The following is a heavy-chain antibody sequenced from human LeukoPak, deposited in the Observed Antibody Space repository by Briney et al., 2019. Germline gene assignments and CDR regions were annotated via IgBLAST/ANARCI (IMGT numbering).Heavy chain of an antibody. Sequence: PGGSLRPSCAASGFTFSSYAMSWVRQAPGKGLEWVPAISGSGGSTYYADSVKGRFTISRDNSKNTLYLQMNSLRAEDTAVYYCAKVAGEWLEPDFDYWGQGTLVTVSS. CDR1: GFTFSSYA. D-gene: IGHD3-16*01. CDR2: ISGSGGST. J-gene: IGHJ4*02. CDR3: AKVAGEWLEPDFDY. V-gene: IGHV3-23*01.